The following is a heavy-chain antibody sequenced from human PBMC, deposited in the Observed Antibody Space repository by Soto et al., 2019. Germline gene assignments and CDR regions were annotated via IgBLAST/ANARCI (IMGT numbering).Heavy chain of an antibody. CDR1: GFTFSSYG. D-gene: IGHD2-15*01. V-gene: IGHV3-30*18. CDR3: AKECYGDY. Sequence: GGSLRLSCAASGFTFSSYGMHWVRQAPGKGLEWVAVISYDGSNKYYADSVKGRFTISRDNSKNTLYLQMNSLRAEDTAVYYCAKECYGDYRGQGTLVTLSS. J-gene: IGHJ4*02. CDR2: ISYDGSNK.